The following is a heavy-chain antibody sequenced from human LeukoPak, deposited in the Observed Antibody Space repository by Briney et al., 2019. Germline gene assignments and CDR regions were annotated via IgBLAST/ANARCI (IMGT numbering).Heavy chain of an antibody. CDR1: EFDFSSHA. CDR2: INISGSKT. V-gene: IGHV3-23*01. Sequence: GGSLRLSCAASEFDFSSHAMTWVRQAPGKGLEWVSAINISGSKTYYADSVKGRFTISRDNSKNTLYLQMNSLRAEDTAVYYCANEIRPNDYWGQGTQVTVSS. CDR3: ANEIRPNDY. D-gene: IGHD4-17*01. J-gene: IGHJ4*02.